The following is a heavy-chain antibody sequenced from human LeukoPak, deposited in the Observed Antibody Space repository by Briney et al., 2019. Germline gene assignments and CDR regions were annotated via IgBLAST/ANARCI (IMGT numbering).Heavy chain of an antibody. V-gene: IGHV3-23*01. CDR2: ILGSGGGT. CDR3: AKLGDYDVLPGYYVPDY. Sequence: GGSLRLSCAAAGFTFSNYAMSWVRQAPGKGLEWVSAILGSGGGTYYADSVEGRLTVSRDNSKSTLYLQMISLRAEDTALYYCAKLGDYDVLPGYYVPDYWVQGTLVTVSS. CDR1: GFTFSNYA. J-gene: IGHJ4*02. D-gene: IGHD3-9*01.